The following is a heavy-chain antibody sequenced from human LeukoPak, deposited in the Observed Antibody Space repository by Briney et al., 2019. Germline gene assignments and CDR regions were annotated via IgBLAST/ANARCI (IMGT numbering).Heavy chain of an antibody. J-gene: IGHJ4*02. CDR3: ARDPTTEISVPYYFDD. V-gene: IGHV4-34*01. CDR2: VNHGGMT. D-gene: IGHD3-16*01. CDR1: GGSFIGYH. Sequence: SESLSLTWAVYGGSFIGYHWNWIRQAPGKGLQWIGEVNHGGMTNYNPSLKSRVIISADTSKNQFSLKLKSVTAADTAMYYCARDPTTEISVPYYFDDWGQGTLVTVSS.